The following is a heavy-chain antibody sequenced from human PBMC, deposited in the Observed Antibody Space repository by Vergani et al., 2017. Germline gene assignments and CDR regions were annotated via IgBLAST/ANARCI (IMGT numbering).Heavy chain of an antibody. Sequence: QITLKESGPTLLKPTQTLTLTCTFSGFSLSTSGVGVGWIRQPPGKALEWLALIYWDDDKRYSPSLKSRLTITKDTSKNQVVLTMTNMDPVDTATYYCALYDYGDYVDYWGQGTLVTVSS. D-gene: IGHD4-17*01. V-gene: IGHV2-5*02. CDR2: IYWDDDK. J-gene: IGHJ4*02. CDR1: GFSLSTSGVG. CDR3: ALYDYGDYVDY.